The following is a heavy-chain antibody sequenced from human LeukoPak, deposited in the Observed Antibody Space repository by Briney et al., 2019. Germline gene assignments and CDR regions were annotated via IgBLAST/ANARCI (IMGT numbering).Heavy chain of an antibody. CDR2: ISSSSSNT. CDR3: VRGDGRDY. J-gene: IGHJ4*02. D-gene: IGHD5-24*01. V-gene: IGHV3-21*01. Sequence: PGGSLRLSCAASGFTFSSCTMNWVRQASGKGLEWVSSISSSSSNTHYAVSVKGRFTISRDNAKNSLYLQMNSLRAEDTAVYYCVRGDGRDYWGQGTLVTVSS. CDR1: GFTFSSCT.